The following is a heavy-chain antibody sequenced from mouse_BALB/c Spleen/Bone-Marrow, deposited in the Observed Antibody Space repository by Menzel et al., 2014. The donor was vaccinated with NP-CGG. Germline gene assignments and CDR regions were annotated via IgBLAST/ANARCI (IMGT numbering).Heavy chain of an antibody. CDR3: ARSYDGYPYAMNY. J-gene: IGHJ4*01. Sequence: EVKLMESGPELMKPGASVKISCKASGYLFXSYYMHWVKQSHGESLEWIGYFDPFNGGTSYNQKFKGKATLTVDKSPSTAYMHLSSLTSEDSAVYFCARSYDGYPYAMNYWGQGTSVTVSS. D-gene: IGHD2-3*01. CDR2: FDPFNGGT. CDR1: GYLFXSYY. V-gene: IGHV1S135*01.